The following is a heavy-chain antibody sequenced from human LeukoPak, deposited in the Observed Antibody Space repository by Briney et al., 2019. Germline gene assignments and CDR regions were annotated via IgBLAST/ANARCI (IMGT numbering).Heavy chain of an antibody. Sequence: ASVKVSCKASGYTFTSYYMHWVRQAPGQGREGRGWINPNSGGTNYAQKFQGRVTMTRDTSISTAYMELSRLRSDDTAVYYCARGYYDSSGYSTIDAFDIWGQGTMVTVSS. J-gene: IGHJ3*02. CDR1: GYTFTSYY. D-gene: IGHD3-22*01. CDR3: ARGYYDSSGYSTIDAFDI. CDR2: INPNSGGT. V-gene: IGHV1-2*02.